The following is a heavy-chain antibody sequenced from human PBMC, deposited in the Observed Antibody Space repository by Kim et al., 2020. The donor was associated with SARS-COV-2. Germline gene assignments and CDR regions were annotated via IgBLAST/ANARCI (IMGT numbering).Heavy chain of an antibody. CDR2: IWYDGSNK. Sequence: GGSLRLSCAASGFTFSSYAMHWVRQAPGKGLEWVAVIWYDGSNKYYADSVKGRFTISRDNSKNTLYLQMNSLRAEDTAVYYCAKDSRQRWLDYWGQGTLVTVSS. CDR1: GFTFSSYA. V-gene: IGHV3-33*06. CDR3: AKDSRQRWLDY. D-gene: IGHD5-12*01. J-gene: IGHJ4*02.